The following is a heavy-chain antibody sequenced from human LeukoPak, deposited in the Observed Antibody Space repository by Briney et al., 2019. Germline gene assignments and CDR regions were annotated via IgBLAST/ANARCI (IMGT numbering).Heavy chain of an antibody. D-gene: IGHD3-22*01. CDR2: IYYSGST. CDR3: ARVVTYYYDSSGYDV. Sequence: SETLSLTCTVSGGFISSSSYYWGWIRQPPGKGLEWIGSIYYSGSTYYNPSLKSRVTISVDTSKNQFSLKLSSVTAADTAVYYCARVVTYYYDSSGYDVWGQGTTVTVSS. V-gene: IGHV4-39*01. CDR1: GGFISSSSYY. J-gene: IGHJ6*02.